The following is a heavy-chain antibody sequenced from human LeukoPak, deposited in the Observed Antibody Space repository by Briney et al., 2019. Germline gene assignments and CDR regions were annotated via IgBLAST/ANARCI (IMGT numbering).Heavy chain of an antibody. J-gene: IGHJ4*02. D-gene: IGHD6-6*01. CDR2: ISGSGGST. Sequence: GGSLRLSCAASGFTFSIYAMSWVRQAPGKGLEWVSGISGSGGSTYYVDSVKGRFTISRDNSRNTLYLQMNSLRAEDTAVYYCAKSHSSASNFDYWGQGTLVTVSS. V-gene: IGHV3-23*01. CDR3: AKSHSSASNFDY. CDR1: GFTFSIYA.